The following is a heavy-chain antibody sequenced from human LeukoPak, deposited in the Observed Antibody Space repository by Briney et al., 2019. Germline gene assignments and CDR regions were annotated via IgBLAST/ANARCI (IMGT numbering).Heavy chain of an antibody. CDR1: GGSFSGYY. J-gene: IGHJ3*02. Sequence: SETLSLTCAVYGGSFSGYYWSWIRQPPGKGLEWIGYVYYSGSTNYNPSLKSRVTISADTSKKRFSLRLTSVTAADTAVYYCARGRRGSDLDVFDIWGQGTMVSVSS. V-gene: IGHV4-59*01. CDR2: VYYSGST. CDR3: ARGRRGSDLDVFDI.